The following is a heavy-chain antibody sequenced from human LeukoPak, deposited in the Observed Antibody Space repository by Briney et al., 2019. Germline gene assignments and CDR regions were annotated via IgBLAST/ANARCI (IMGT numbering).Heavy chain of an antibody. CDR2: MNPNSGNT. V-gene: IGHV1-8*01. Sequence: ASVKVSCKASGYTFTSYDINWVRQATGQGLEWMGWMNPNSGNTGYAQKFQGRVTMTRNTSISTAYMELSSLRSDDTAVYYCARNQYYYGSWPIDYWGQGTLVTVSS. J-gene: IGHJ4*02. D-gene: IGHD3-10*01. CDR3: ARNQYYYGSWPIDY. CDR1: GYTFTSYD.